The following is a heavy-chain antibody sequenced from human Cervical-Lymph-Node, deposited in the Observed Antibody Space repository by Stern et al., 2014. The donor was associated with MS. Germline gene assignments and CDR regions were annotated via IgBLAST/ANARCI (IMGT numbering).Heavy chain of an antibody. J-gene: IGHJ5*02. CDR2: MNPNSDNT. CDR3: ARAPAFRYYDFWSGYNWFDP. CDR1: GYTFTSYD. D-gene: IGHD3-3*01. V-gene: IGHV1-8*01. Sequence: QVQLVQSGAEVKKPGASVKVSCKASGYTFTSYDINWVRQATGQGLEWMGWMNPNSDNTGYAQKFQGRVTMTRNTSISTAYMELSSLRSEDTAVYYCARAPAFRYYDFWSGYNWFDPWGQGTLVTVSS.